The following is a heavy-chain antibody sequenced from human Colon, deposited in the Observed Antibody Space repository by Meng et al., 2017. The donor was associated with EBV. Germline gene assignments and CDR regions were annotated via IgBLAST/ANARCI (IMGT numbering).Heavy chain of an antibody. CDR1: GGPISRTGTC. CDR2: QCHADDT. V-gene: IGHV4-39*01. Sequence: QLRLRESGLGLVKPSETLSPTCTVSGGPISRTGTCGGWIRQPPGKGLEWIGSQCHADDTYYNPSLMGRVTISVDTSKNQVSLKLTSVTAADTSIYYCARHTFSGNPGGIDSWGQGILVTVSS. D-gene: IGHD4-23*01. CDR3: ARHTFSGNPGGIDS. J-gene: IGHJ4*02.